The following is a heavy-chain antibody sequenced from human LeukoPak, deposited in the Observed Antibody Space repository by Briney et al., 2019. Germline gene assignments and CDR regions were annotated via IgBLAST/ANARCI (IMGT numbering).Heavy chain of an antibody. CDR1: GFTFSSYG. V-gene: IGHV3-33*06. CDR3: AKERLELRSLDY. Sequence: GSLRLSCAASGFTFSSYGIHWVRQAPGKGLEWVAVIWYDGSNKYYADSVKGRFTISRDNSKNTLYLQMNSLRAEDTAVYYCAKERLELRSLDYWGQGTLVTVSS. J-gene: IGHJ4*02. D-gene: IGHD1-7*01. CDR2: IWYDGSNK.